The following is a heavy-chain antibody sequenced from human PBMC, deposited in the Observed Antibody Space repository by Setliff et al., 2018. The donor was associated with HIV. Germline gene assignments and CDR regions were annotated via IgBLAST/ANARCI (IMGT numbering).Heavy chain of an antibody. Sequence: PSETLSLTCTVSGGSISSGYYWGWIRQPPGKGLEWIGSIYHSGSTHYNPSLKSRVTIFVDTSKNQFSLRLSSVTAADTAVYYCARSNELIAARYFDYWGQGTLVTVSS. CDR1: GGSISSGYY. D-gene: IGHD6-6*01. J-gene: IGHJ4*02. V-gene: IGHV4-38-2*02. CDR3: ARSNELIAARYFDY. CDR2: IYHSGST.